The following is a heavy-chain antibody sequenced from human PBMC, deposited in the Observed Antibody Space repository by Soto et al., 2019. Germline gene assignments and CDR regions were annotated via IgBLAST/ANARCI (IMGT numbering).Heavy chain of an antibody. Sequence: QVQLQESGPGLVKPSQTLSLTCTVSGGSISSGGYYWSWIRQHPGKGLEWIGYIYYSGSTYYNPSLKSRVTISVDTSKNQFSLKLSSVTAADTAVYYCARFSPFTYYYDSSGYYEGQYYFDYWGQGSLVTVSS. D-gene: IGHD3-22*01. V-gene: IGHV4-31*03. CDR3: ARFSPFTYYYDSSGYYEGQYYFDY. CDR2: IYYSGST. J-gene: IGHJ4*02. CDR1: GGSISSGGYY.